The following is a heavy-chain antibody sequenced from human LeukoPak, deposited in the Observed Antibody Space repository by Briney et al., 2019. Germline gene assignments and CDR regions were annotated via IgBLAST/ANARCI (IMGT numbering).Heavy chain of an antibody. CDR1: GFPFSTYS. CDR2: ISSDGSSE. V-gene: IGHV3-30*18. CDR3: AKDGGLWVSAHWGDS. J-gene: IGHJ4*02. D-gene: IGHD7-27*01. Sequence: GGSLRLSCAASGFPFSTYSMHWVRQAPGKGLEWVAVISSDGSSENYADSVKGRFTVSRDNSRNTLFLQMNSLRAEDTAVYYCAKDGGLWVSAHWGDSWGRGTLVTVSS.